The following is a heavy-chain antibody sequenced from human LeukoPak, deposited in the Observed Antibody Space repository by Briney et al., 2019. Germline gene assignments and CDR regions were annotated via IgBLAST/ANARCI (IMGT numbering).Heavy chain of an antibody. J-gene: IGHJ6*02. CDR1: GFTFSSYA. D-gene: IGHD2-15*01. CDR3: ARPIVWEQKDYYYGMDV. V-gene: IGHV3-30-3*01. Sequence: GGSLRLSCAASGFTFSSYAMHWVRQAPGKGLEWVAVISYDGSNKYYADSVKGRFTISRDNSKNTLYLQMNSLRAEDTAVYYCARPIVWEQKDYYYGMDVWGQGTTVTVSS. CDR2: ISYDGSNK.